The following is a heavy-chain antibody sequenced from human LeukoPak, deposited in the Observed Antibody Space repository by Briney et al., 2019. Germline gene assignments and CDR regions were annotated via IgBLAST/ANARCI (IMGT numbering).Heavy chain of an antibody. V-gene: IGHV3-11*04. J-gene: IGHJ4*02. CDR3: AKSRSDVVDY. CDR2: ISPSGTDI. CDR1: GFTFSDTY. D-gene: IGHD3-3*01. Sequence: GGSLRLSCAVSGFTFSDTYMTWIRQAPGKGLESLSYISPSGTDISYADSVKGRFTISRDNSKNTLYLQMNSLRAEDTAVYYCAKSRSDVVDYWGQGTLVTVSS.